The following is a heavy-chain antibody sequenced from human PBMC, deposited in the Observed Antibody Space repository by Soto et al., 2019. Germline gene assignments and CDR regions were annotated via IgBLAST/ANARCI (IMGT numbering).Heavy chain of an antibody. J-gene: IGHJ5*02. CDR3: ARDGYCTNGVCQTSWFDP. D-gene: IGHD2-8*01. V-gene: IGHV1-8*01. CDR2: MNPNSGNT. Sequence: ASVKVSCKASGYTSTSYDINWVRQATGQGLEWMGWMNPNSGNTGYAQKFQGRVTMTRNTSISTAYMELSSLRSEDTAVYYCARDGYCTNGVCQTSWFDPWGQGTLVTVSS. CDR1: GYTSTSYD.